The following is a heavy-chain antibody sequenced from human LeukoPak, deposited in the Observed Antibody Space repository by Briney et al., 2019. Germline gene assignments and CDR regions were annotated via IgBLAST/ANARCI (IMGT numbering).Heavy chain of an antibody. Sequence: SETLSLTCTVSSDSISTNYWSWIRQPPGQGLECIGYTSYSGNANYNPSLKSRVTISIDTSNNQFSLRLNSVSAADTAVYYCARTVYSSSSYKWAYFDYWGQGTLVTVSS. V-gene: IGHV4-59*01. CDR2: TSYSGNA. CDR3: ARTVYSSSSYKWAYFDY. CDR1: SDSISTNY. J-gene: IGHJ4*02. D-gene: IGHD6-13*01.